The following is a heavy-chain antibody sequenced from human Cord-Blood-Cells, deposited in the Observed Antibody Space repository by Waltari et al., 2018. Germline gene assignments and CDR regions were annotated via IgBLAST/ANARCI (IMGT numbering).Heavy chain of an antibody. Sequence: PNSGGTNYAQKFQGRVTMTRDTSISTAYLELSRLGSDDTAVYYWGRGGGRRVDSLFDYWGQGTLVTVSS. V-gene: IGHV1-2*02. D-gene: IGHD3-16*01. CDR2: PNSGGT. J-gene: IGHJ4*02. CDR3: GRGGGRRVDSLFDY.